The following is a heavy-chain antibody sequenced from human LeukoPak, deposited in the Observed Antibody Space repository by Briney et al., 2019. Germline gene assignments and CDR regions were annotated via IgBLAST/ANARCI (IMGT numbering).Heavy chain of an antibody. CDR1: GYTLTELS. J-gene: IGHJ5*02. D-gene: IGHD3-3*01. Sequence: ASVKVSCKVSGYTLTELSMHWVRQAPGKGLEWMGGFDPEDGETIYAQKFQGRVTMTEDTSTDTAYMELSSLRSEHTAVYYCATARRSSHDFWSRWFDPWGQGTLVTVSS. CDR2: FDPEDGET. CDR3: ATARRSSHDFWSRWFDP. V-gene: IGHV1-24*01.